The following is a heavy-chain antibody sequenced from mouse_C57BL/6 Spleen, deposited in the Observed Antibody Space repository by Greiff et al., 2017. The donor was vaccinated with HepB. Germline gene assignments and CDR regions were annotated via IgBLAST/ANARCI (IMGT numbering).Heavy chain of an antibody. CDR3: ARYVEDWYFDV. CDR1: GYTFTSYW. V-gene: IGHV1-52*01. J-gene: IGHJ1*03. CDR2: IDPSDSET. Sequence: VQLQQPGAELVRPGSSVKLSCKASGYTFTSYWMHWVKQRPIQGLEWIGNIDPSDSETHYNQKFKDKATLTVDKSSSTAYMQLSSLTSEDSAVYYCARYVEDWYFDVWGTGTTVTVSS.